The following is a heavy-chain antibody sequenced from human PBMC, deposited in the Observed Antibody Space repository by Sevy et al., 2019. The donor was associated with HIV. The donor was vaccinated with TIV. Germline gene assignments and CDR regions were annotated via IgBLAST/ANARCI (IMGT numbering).Heavy chain of an antibody. Sequence: SETLSLTCTVSGGSISTYYWSWIRQPPGKGLEYIGYIYYTGSTNYNPSLKSRVTISVDTSKNQFSLNLRSVPAVDTAVYYCARAPPVRSGDDSLNWFDPWGQGTLVTVSS. CDR2: IYYTGST. CDR3: ARAPPVRSGDDSLNWFDP. CDR1: GGSISTYY. V-gene: IGHV4-59*01. D-gene: IGHD5-12*01. J-gene: IGHJ5*02.